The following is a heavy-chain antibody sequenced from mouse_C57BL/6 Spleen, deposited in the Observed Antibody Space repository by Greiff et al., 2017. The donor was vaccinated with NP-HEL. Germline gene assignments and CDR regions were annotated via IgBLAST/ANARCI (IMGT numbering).Heavy chain of an antibody. Sequence: EVMLVESGGGLVQPGGSLSLSCAASGFTFTDYYMSWVRQPPGQALEWLGFIRNKANGYTTEYSASVKGLFTISRDNSQSILYLQMNALRAEDSATYYCARSIYYAMDYWGQGTSVTVSS. J-gene: IGHJ4*01. CDR2: IRNKANGYTT. V-gene: IGHV7-3*01. D-gene: IGHD2-10*02. CDR1: GFTFTDYY. CDR3: ARSIYYAMDY.